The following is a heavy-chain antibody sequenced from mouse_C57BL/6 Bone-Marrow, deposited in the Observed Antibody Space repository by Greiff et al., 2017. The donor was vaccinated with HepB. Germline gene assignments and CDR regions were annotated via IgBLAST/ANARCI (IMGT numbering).Heavy chain of an antibody. D-gene: IGHD1-1*01. CDR1: GFNIKDDY. Sequence: VQLQQPGAELVRPGASVKLSCTASGFNIKDDYMHWVKQRPEQGLEWIGWIDPENGDTEYASKFQGKATITADTSSNTAYLQLSSLTSEDTAVYYCTSYYYGSSYDAMDYWGQGTSVTVSS. CDR2: IDPENGDT. CDR3: TSYYYGSSYDAMDY. J-gene: IGHJ4*01. V-gene: IGHV14-4*01.